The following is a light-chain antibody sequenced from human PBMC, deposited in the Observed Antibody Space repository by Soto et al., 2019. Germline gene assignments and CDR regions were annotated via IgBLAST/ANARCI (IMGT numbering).Light chain of an antibody. CDR2: GVS. Sequence: EIVLTQSPGTLSLSPGERATLSCRASQSITSTYLAWYQQKPGQAPRPLIYGVSSRATDIPDRFRGSGSGTDFALTISRLEPEAFAVYYCQQYGSPLPWTFGQGTKVEIK. J-gene: IGKJ1*01. CDR3: QQYGSPLPWT. V-gene: IGKV3-20*01. CDR1: QSITSTY.